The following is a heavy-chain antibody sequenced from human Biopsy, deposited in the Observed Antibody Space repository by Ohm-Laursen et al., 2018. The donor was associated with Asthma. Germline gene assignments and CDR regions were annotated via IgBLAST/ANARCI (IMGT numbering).Heavy chain of an antibody. D-gene: IGHD2-2*01. J-gene: IGHJ4*02. CDR2: IKPDGSQT. Sequence: SLRLSCAASGFTFGDYWMIWVRQAPGKGLQWLAFIKPDGSQTYYADSVEDRFSISRDNSKNSLYLQMSSLRGEDTAIYYCATLSWYASQYWGQGTLVTVSS. V-gene: IGHV3-7*01. CDR1: GFTFGDYW. CDR3: ATLSWYASQY.